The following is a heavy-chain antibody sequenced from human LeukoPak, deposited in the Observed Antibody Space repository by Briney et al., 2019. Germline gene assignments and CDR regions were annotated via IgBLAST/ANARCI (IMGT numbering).Heavy chain of an antibody. Sequence: GESLKIYCKGSGYTFTTYWIGWVRQMPGKGLEWMGIIYPGDSDTRYSPSFQGQVTISADKSISTAYLQWSSLTASDTAMYYCASGSSSWYERAYPDYWGQGTLVTVSS. D-gene: IGHD6-13*01. CDR3: ASGSSSWYERAYPDY. J-gene: IGHJ4*02. CDR1: GYTFTTYW. V-gene: IGHV5-51*01. CDR2: IYPGDSDT.